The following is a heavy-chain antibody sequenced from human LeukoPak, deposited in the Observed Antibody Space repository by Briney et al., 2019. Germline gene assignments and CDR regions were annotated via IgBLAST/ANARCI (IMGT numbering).Heavy chain of an antibody. CDR2: ISSSDSTI. V-gene: IGHV3-48*03. J-gene: IGHJ4*02. D-gene: IGHD6-19*01. CDR3: AGDKTTGGWYEFDY. CDR1: GFTFSSYE. Sequence: GGSLRLSCAASGFTFSSYEMNWVRQAPGKGLEWVSYISSSDSTIYYADSVKGRFTISRDTSKNTVSLQMNSLRAEDTAVYYCAGDKTTGGWYEFDYWGQGTLVTVSS.